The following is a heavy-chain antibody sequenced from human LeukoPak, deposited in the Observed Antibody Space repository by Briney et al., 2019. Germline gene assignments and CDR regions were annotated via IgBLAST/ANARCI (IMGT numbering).Heavy chain of an antibody. D-gene: IGHD5-12*01. CDR3: ARGALGVATAGLRP. V-gene: IGHV4-59*01. J-gene: IGHJ5*02. CDR1: GGSISSYY. CDR2: IYYSRST. Sequence: PSETLSLTCTVSGGSISSYYWSWIRQPPGKGLEWIGYIYYSRSTNYNPSLKSRVTISVDTSKNQFSLKLSSVTAADTAVYYCARGALGVATAGLRPWGQGTLVTVSS.